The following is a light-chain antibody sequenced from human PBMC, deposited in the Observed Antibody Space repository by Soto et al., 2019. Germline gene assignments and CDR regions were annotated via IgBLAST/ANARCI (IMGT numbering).Light chain of an antibody. J-gene: IGKJ5*01. Sequence: ENMWRESRRTLAYISGDSASLKKRASQSVSSYLAWYQQKPGQAPRLLIYDASNRATGIPARFSGSGSGTDFTLTVSSLEPDDFAVYSCQQRSNWPITFAEGTRLEIK. CDR2: DAS. CDR1: QSVSSY. V-gene: IGKV3-11*01. CDR3: QQRSNWPIT.